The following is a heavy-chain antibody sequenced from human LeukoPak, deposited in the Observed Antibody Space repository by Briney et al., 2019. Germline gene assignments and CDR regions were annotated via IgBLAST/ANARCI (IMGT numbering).Heavy chain of an antibody. J-gene: IGHJ5*02. CDR1: GGSINSGSYY. CDR2: IYYSGST. D-gene: IGHD3-3*01. Sequence: SETLSLTCTVSGGSINSGSYYWSWIRQPAGKGLEWIGYIYYSGSTNYNPSLKSRVTISVDTSKNQFSLKLSSVTAADTAVYYCARDRHYDFWSGYYDPWGQGTLVTVSS. CDR3: ARDRHYDFWSGYYDP. V-gene: IGHV4-61*10.